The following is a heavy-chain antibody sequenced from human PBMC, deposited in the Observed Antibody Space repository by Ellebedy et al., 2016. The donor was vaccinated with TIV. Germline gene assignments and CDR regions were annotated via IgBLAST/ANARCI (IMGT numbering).Heavy chain of an antibody. D-gene: IGHD2-2*02. CDR3: GHLLYGDFVDV. CDR1: GFSRATSSVG. CDR2: IYWDDGK. V-gene: IGHV2-5*02. Sequence: SGPTLVKPTQTFTLTCTFSGFSRATSSVGVGWIRQPQGKALEWLALIYWDDGKRYSPSLKSRLTITKDTSKKQVVLSMTNVDPVDTATYYCGHLLYGDFVDVWGQGTLVTVSS. J-gene: IGHJ3*01.